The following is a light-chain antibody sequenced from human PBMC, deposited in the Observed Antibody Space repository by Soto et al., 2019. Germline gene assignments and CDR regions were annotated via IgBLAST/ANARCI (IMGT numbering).Light chain of an antibody. CDR1: SSDIGAYDD. Sequence: LTQPPSLSLSPGQSITNPCTGTSSDIGAYDDVPWFQQHPGKEPKLMNSEVNNRPTRDSNRLTGSKSVNKAYLINSWLQVEYEAEYFCFSFTTSRTHVFGTGTMVTVL. J-gene: IGLJ1*01. CDR3: FSFTTSRTHV. CDR2: EVN. V-gene: IGLV2-14*01.